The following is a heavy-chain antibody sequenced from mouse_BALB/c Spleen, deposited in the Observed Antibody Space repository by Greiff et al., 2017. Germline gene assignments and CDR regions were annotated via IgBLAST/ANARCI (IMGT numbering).Heavy chain of an antibody. Sequence: LVESGAELVRPGSSVKISCKASGYAFSSYWMNWVKQRPGQGLEWIGQIYPGDGDTNYNGKFKGKATLTADKSSSTAYMQLSSLTSEDSAVYFCARRGDAMDYWGQGTSVTVSS. CDR2: IYPGDGDT. J-gene: IGHJ4*01. CDR1: GYAFSSYW. CDR3: ARRGDAMDY. V-gene: IGHV1-80*01.